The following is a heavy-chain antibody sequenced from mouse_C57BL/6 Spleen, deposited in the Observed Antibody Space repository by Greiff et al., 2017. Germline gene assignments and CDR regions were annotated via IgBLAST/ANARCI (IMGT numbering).Heavy chain of an antibody. CDR3: ASAMDY. Sequence: VQLKESGPGLVKPSQSLSLTCSVTGYSITSGYYWNWIRQFPGNKLEWMGYISYDGSNNYNPSLKNRISITRDTSKNQFFLTLNSVTTEDTATYYCASAMDYWGQGTSVTVSS. V-gene: IGHV3-6*01. J-gene: IGHJ4*01. CDR1: GYSITSGYY. CDR2: ISYDGSN.